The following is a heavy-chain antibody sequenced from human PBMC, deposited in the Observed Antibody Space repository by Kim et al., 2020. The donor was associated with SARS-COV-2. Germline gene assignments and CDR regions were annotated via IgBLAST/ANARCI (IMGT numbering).Heavy chain of an antibody. CDR2: IKQDGSEK. Sequence: GGSLRLSCAASGFTFSSYWMSWVRQAPGKGLEWVANIKQDGSEKYYVDSVKGRFTISRDNAKNSLYLQMNSLRAEDTAVYYCARDLTGTTWSFDYWGQGTLVTVSS. CDR1: GFTFSSYW. J-gene: IGHJ4*02. CDR3: ARDLTGTTWSFDY. V-gene: IGHV3-7*03. D-gene: IGHD1-7*01.